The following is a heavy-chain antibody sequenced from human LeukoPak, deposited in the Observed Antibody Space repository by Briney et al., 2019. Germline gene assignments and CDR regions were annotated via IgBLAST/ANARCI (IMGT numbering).Heavy chain of an antibody. J-gene: IGHJ4*02. D-gene: IGHD2-2*01. CDR3: ARRYCSSTSCYYFDY. CDR1: GYTFTDYY. V-gene: IGHV1-2*02. CDR2: INVNRGGT. Sequence: ASVNVSSKASGYTFTDYYMHWVRQAPGQGLEWMGWINVNRGGTNYAQRFQGRVTMTRDTSITTAYMELSRLKSDDPAVYYCARRYCSSTSCYYFDYGGQGTLVTVSS.